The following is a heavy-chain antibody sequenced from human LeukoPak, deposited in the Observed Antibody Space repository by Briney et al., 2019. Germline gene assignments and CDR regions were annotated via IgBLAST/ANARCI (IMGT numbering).Heavy chain of an antibody. D-gene: IGHD4-17*01. V-gene: IGHV3-73*01. J-gene: IGHJ3*02. Sequence: GGSLRLSCAASGFTFSGSAMHWVRQASGEGLEWVGRIRSKANSYATAYAASVKGRFTISRDDSKNTAYLQMNSLKTEDTAVYYCTRDPPDYGDYDDAFDIWGQGTMVTVSS. CDR2: IRSKANSYAT. CDR3: TRDPPDYGDYDDAFDI. CDR1: GFTFSGSA.